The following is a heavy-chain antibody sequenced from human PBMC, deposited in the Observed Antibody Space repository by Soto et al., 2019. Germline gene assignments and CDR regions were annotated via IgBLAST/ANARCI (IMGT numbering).Heavy chain of an antibody. J-gene: IGHJ4*01. D-gene: IGHD1-26*01. CDR2: TYYRSKWYY. V-gene: IGHV6-1*01. CDR3: ARGEQYSGRIFDY. Sequence: SQTLSLTCAITGDSVSSNSAGWSWVRQSPSSGLEWLGRTYYRSKWYYEYAVSVRGRITINPDTSTNQYSLQLNSRTPEDTAVDFCARGEQYSGRIFDYWGQGTLVTVSS. CDR1: GDSVSSNSAG.